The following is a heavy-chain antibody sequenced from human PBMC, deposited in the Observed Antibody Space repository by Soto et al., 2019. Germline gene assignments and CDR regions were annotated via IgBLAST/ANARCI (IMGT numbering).Heavy chain of an antibody. CDR1: GFTFTRYS. Sequence: GWSLRLSCAASGFTFTRYSMNWVRQAPGKGLEWVSSISSTTNYIYYADSMKGRFTVSRDNAKNSVYLEMNSLSAEDTAVYYCARESEDLTSNFDYWGQGTLVTVSS. CDR3: ARESEDLTSNFDY. CDR2: ISSTTNYI. V-gene: IGHV3-21*01. J-gene: IGHJ4*02.